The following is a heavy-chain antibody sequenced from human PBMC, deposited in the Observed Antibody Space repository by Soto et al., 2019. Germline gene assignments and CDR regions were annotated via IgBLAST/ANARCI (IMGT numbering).Heavy chain of an antibody. CDR1: GFTFTRYS. Sequence: GWSLRLSCAASGFTFTRYSMNWVRQAPGKGLEWVSSISSTTNYIYYADSMKGRFTVSRDNAKNSVYLEMNSLSAEDTAVYYCARESEDLTSNFDYWGQGTLVTVSS. CDR3: ARESEDLTSNFDY. CDR2: ISSTTNYI. V-gene: IGHV3-21*01. J-gene: IGHJ4*02.